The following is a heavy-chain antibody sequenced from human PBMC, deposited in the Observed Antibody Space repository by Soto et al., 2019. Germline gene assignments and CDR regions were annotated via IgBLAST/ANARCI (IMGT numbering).Heavy chain of an antibody. J-gene: IGHJ4*02. CDR2: MQPSSGRT. CDR3: XXXVTAGVDY. Sequence: QVQLVXSGAXVREXXASVXVSCKASGYSFTSLDINWVRQTTGQWLEWMGWMQPSSGRTGYAQKFQGRVTMTRDTXXXXXXXXXXXLXXXXXXXXXXXXXVTAGVDYWGQGTLVTVSS. D-gene: IGHD1-26*01. CDR1: GYSFTSLD. V-gene: IGHV1-8*01.